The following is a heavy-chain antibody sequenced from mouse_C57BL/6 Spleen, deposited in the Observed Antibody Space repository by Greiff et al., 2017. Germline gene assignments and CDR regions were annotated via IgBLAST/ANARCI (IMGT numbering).Heavy chain of an antibody. Sequence: QVQLQQPGTELVKPGASVKLSCKASGYTFTSYWMHWVKQRPGQGLEWIGNINPSNGGTNYNEKFKSKATLTVDKSSSTAYMQLSSLTSEDSAVYYCARSMRAFITTVAGYAMDYWGQGTSVTVSS. V-gene: IGHV1-53*01. CDR1: GYTFTSYW. CDR3: ARSMRAFITTVAGYAMDY. D-gene: IGHD1-1*01. CDR2: INPSNGGT. J-gene: IGHJ4*01.